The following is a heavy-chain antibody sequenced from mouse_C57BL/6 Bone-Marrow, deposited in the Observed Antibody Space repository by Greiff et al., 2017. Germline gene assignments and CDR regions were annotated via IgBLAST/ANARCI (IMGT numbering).Heavy chain of an antibody. CDR2: IYPRSGNT. J-gene: IGHJ3*01. CDR1: GYTFTSYG. V-gene: IGHV1-81*01. CDR3: ARSRLLRLRFAD. Sequence: VQLQQSGAELARPGASVKLSCKASGYTFTSYGISWVKQRTGQGLEWIGEIYPRSGNTYYNEKFKGKATLTADKSSSTAYMELRSLTSEDSAVYFCARSRLLRLRFADWGQGTLVTVSA. D-gene: IGHD1-2*01.